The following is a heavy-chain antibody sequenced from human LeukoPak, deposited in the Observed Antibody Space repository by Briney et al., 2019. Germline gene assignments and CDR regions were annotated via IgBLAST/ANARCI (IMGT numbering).Heavy chain of an antibody. CDR3: ARQSSKYDFWSGYP. Sequence: SETLSLTCTVSGGSIRSSYYYWGWIRQPPGKGLEWIGSIYYSGSTYYNPSLKSRVTISVDTSKNQFSLKLSSVTAADAAVYYCARQSSKYDFWSGYPWGQGTLVTVSS. V-gene: IGHV4-39*01. CDR1: GGSIRSSYYY. D-gene: IGHD3-3*01. CDR2: IYYSGST. J-gene: IGHJ5*02.